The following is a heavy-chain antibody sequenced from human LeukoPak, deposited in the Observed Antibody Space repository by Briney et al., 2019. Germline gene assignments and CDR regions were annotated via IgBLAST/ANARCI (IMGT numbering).Heavy chain of an antibody. CDR1: GGSISSSSYY. CDR3: ARTGYSSSSDFDY. D-gene: IGHD6-13*01. J-gene: IGHJ4*02. V-gene: IGHV4-39*01. CDR2: IYYSGST. Sequence: PSETLSLTCTVSGGSISSSSYYWGWIRQPPGKGLEWIGSIYYSGSTYYNPSLKSRVTMSVDTSKNQFSLKLSSVTAADTAVYYCARTGYSSSSDFDYWGQGTLVTVSS.